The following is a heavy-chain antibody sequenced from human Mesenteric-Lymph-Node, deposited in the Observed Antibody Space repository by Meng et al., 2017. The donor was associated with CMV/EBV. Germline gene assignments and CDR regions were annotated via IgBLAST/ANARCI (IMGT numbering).Heavy chain of an antibody. D-gene: IGHD3-3*01. V-gene: IGHV3-48*03. CDR2: ISGTGSTR. CDR3: AKDTGPFGVVSYFDY. Sequence: GESLKISCAASGFTLSRYEMNWVRQAPGKGLEWVSYISGTGSTRYYADTVKGRFTISRDNSKNSLYLQMNSLRAEDTALYYCAKDTGPFGVVSYFDYWGQGTLVTVSS. CDR1: GFTLSRYE. J-gene: IGHJ4*02.